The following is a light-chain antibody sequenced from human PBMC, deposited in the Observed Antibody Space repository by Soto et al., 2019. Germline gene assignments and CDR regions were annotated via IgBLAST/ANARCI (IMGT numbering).Light chain of an antibody. CDR1: KNDIGVYDF. CDR2: EVV. J-gene: IGLJ1*01. V-gene: IGLV2-8*01. Sequence: QSALAKPPSASGSPGQSVTISCTGTKNDIGVYDFVSGYQHHPGKAPRLIIYEVVQRPSGVPDRFSGSKSGTTASLTVFGLQAADEADYFCKSYAGSNTYVFGSGTKVTVL. CDR3: KSYAGSNTYV.